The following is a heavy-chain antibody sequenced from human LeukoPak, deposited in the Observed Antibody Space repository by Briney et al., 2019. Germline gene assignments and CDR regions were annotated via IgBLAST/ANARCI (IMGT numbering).Heavy chain of an antibody. CDR1: GGSISTNY. V-gene: IGHV4-4*07. CDR2: VYGSGIT. Sequence: SETLSLTCTVSGGSISTNYWSWLRQPAGKGLEWIGRVYGSGITNYNPSLKSRVTMSVDTSKNHFSLMLSSVTAADTAVYYCARDGGNRQFDYWGQGTLVTVSS. D-gene: IGHD1-26*01. CDR3: ARDGGNRQFDY. J-gene: IGHJ4*02.